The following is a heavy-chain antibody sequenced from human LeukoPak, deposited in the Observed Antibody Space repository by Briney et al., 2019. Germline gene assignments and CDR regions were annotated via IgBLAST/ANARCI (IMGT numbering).Heavy chain of an antibody. D-gene: IGHD2-8*01. J-gene: IGHJ6*02. CDR1: GFPFSSYA. CDR3: VRGCSFGPYGMDV. CDR2: ISDSGGST. V-gene: IGHV3-64D*09. Sequence: GGSLRLSCAASGFPFSSYAMHWVRQAPGKGLEYVSAISDSGGSTYYADSVKGRFTISRDNSKNTLYLQMSSLRAEDTAVYFCVRGCSFGPYGMDVWGQGTTVTVSS.